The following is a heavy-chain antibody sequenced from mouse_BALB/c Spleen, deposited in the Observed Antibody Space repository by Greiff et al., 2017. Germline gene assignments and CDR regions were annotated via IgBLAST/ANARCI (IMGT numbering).Heavy chain of an antibody. Sequence: DVHLVESGAELVRSGASVKLSCTASGFNIKDYYMHWVKQRPEQGLEWIGWIDPENGDTEYAPKFQGKATMTADTSSNTAYLQLSSLTSEDTAVYYCNAYITTAGDDYWGQGTTLTVSS. J-gene: IGHJ2*01. CDR3: NAYITTAGDDY. D-gene: IGHD1-2*01. V-gene: IGHV14-4*02. CDR1: GFNIKDYY. CDR2: IDPENGDT.